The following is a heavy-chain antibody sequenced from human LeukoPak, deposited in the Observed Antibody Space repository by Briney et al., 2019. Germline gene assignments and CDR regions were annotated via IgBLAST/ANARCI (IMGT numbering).Heavy chain of an antibody. J-gene: IGHJ6*02. CDR1: GGSISDTSYH. D-gene: IGHD3-10*01. Sequence: KPSETLPLTCIVSGGSISDTSYHWGWIRQPPRKGLEWIGSIYYGGNTCNNPSLRSRVTTSADTSKNQFSLKLRSVTAADTAVYYCARISGPYYYGMDVWGQGTTVTVSS. V-gene: IGHV4-39*01. CDR3: ARISGPYYYGMDV. CDR2: IYYGGNT.